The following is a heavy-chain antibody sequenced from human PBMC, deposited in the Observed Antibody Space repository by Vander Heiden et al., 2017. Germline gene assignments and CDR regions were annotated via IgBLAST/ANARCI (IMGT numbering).Heavy chain of an antibody. D-gene: IGHD6-19*01. CDR3: ARDSVPGAVADTAGGY. Sequence: QVQLVESGGGVVQPGRSLSPPCSASGFTFSSYAMHWVRQAPGKGLEWVAVISYDGSNKYYADSVKGRFTISRDNSKNTLYLKMNSMRAEETAVYYCARDSVPGAVADTAGGYWGQGTLVTVYS. CDR2: ISYDGSNK. CDR1: GFTFSSYA. V-gene: IGHV3-30-3*01. J-gene: IGHJ4*02.